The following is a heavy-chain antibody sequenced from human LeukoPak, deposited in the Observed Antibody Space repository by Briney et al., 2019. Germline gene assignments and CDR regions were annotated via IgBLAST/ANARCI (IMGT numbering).Heavy chain of an antibody. CDR3: ARVADKYSSGWYSLDY. V-gene: IGHV4-30-4*01. D-gene: IGHD6-19*01. Sequence: SETLSLTCTVSGSSISSGDYYWSWIRQPPGKGLEWIGYIYYSGSTYYNPSLKSRVTISVDTSKNQFSLKLSSVTAADTAVYYCARVADKYSSGWYSLDYWGQGTLVTVSS. J-gene: IGHJ4*02. CDR2: IYYSGST. CDR1: GSSISSGDYY.